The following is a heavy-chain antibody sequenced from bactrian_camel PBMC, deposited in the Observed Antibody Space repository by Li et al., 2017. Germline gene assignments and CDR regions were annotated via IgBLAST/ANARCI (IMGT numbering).Heavy chain of an antibody. Sequence: VQLVESGGGSVQAGGSPRLSCAISEDMYSSFCLGWFRQAPGKEREGLAVIDHRSGGTFYADSMKGRLTISQDKAKNTVYLQMNNLQAEDTAVYYCAAGRTSSLVPVRYTYWGQGTQVTVS. CDR2: IDHRSGGT. J-gene: IGHJ4*01. V-gene: IGHV3S40*01. CDR1: EDMYSSFC. CDR3: AAGRTSSLVPVRYTY.